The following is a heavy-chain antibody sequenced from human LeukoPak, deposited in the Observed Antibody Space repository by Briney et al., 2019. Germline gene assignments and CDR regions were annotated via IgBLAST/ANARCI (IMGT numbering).Heavy chain of an antibody. V-gene: IGHV1-24*01. J-gene: IGHJ3*02. D-gene: IGHD6-13*01. CDR3: TREIAAAGPRDGFDI. CDR2: FDPEDGET. CDR1: GYTLTELS. Sequence: ASVKVSCKVSGYTLTELSMHWVRQAPGKGLEWMGGFDPEDGETIYAQKFQGRVTMTEDTSTGTAYMELSSLRSEDTAVYYCTREIAAAGPRDGFDIWGQGTMVTVSS.